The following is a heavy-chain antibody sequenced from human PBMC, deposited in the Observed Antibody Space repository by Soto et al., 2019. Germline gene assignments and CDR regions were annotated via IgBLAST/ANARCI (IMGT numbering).Heavy chain of an antibody. D-gene: IGHD3-16*02. Sequence: QVQLVESGGGVVQPGRSLRLSCAASGFTFSSYGMHWVRQAPGKWLEWVAVIWYDGSNKYYADSVKGRFTISRDNSKNALYLQMNSLRAEDTAVYYCARAARWLQSLTGGYCGHGTLVTVSS. V-gene: IGHV3-33*01. CDR2: IWYDGSNK. CDR3: ARAARWLQSLTGGY. CDR1: GFTFSSYG. J-gene: IGHJ4*01.